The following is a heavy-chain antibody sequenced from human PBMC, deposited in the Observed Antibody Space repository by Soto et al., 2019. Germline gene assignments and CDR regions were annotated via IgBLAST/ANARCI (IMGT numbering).Heavy chain of an antibody. CDR2: IYHSGST. D-gene: IGHD5-12*01. Sequence: QLQLQESGSGLVKPSQTLSLTCAVSGGSISSGGYSWSWIRQPPGKGLEWIGYIYHSGSTYYNPSRKSRVTISVDRSKNQFSLKLSSVTAADTAVYYCAKRGYSGYEPNWYFDLWGRGTLVTVSS. J-gene: IGHJ2*01. CDR1: GGSISSGGYS. V-gene: IGHV4-30-2*01. CDR3: AKRGYSGYEPNWYFDL.